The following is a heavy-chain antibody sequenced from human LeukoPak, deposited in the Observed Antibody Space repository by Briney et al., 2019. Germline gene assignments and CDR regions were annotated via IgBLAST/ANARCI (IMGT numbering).Heavy chain of an antibody. CDR1: GGSISSYY. CDR2: IYYSGST. V-gene: IGHV4-59*01. D-gene: IGHD3-10*01. J-gene: IGHJ6*02. Sequence: SETLSLTCTVSGGSISSYYWSWIRQPPGKGLEWIGYIYYSGSTSYNPSLKSRVTTSVDTSKNQFSLKLSSVTAADTAVYYCARVKDLSGDLDLSYYYGLDVWGQGTTVTVSS. CDR3: ARVKDLSGDLDLSYYYGLDV.